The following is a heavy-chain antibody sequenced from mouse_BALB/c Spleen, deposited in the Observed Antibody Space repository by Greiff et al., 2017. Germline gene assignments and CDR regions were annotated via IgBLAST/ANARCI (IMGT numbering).Heavy chain of an antibody. D-gene: IGHD2-14*01. V-gene: IGHV5-12-1*01. J-gene: IGHJ2*01. CDR3: AQVRRGYYFDY. CDR1: GFAFSSYD. CDR2: ISSGGGST. Sequence: EVQLVESGGGLVKPGGSLKLSCAASGFAFSSYDMPWVRQTPEKRLEWVAYISSGGGSTYYPDTVKGRFTISRDNAKNTLYLQMSSLKSEDTAMYYCAQVRRGYYFDYWGQGTTVTVSS.